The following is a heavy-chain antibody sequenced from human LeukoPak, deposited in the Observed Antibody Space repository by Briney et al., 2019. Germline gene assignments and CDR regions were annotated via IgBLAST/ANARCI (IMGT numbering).Heavy chain of an antibody. J-gene: IGHJ6*02. CDR1: GFTFSSYG. V-gene: IGHV3-30*18. CDR2: ISYDGSNK. CDR3: AKDAHYYDSSGRPRSRGSMDV. Sequence: GGSLRLSCAASGFTFSSYGMHWVRQAPGKGLEWVAVISYDGSNKYYADSVKGRFTISRDNSKNTLYLQMNSLRAEDTAVYYCAKDAHYYDSSGRPRSRGSMDVWGQGTTVTVSS. D-gene: IGHD3-22*01.